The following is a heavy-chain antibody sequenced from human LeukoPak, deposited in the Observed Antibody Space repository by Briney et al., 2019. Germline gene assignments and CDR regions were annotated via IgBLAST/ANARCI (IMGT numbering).Heavy chain of an antibody. J-gene: IGHJ6*02. D-gene: IGHD1-26*01. Sequence: PGGSLRLSCAASGFTFSSYAMHWVRQAPGKGLEWVAVISYDGSNKYYADSVKGRFTISRDNSKDTLYLQMNSLRAEDTAVYYCAREPWGEKGAAWGMDVWGQGTTVTVSS. CDR1: GFTFSSYA. V-gene: IGHV3-30*14. CDR2: ISYDGSNK. CDR3: AREPWGEKGAAWGMDV.